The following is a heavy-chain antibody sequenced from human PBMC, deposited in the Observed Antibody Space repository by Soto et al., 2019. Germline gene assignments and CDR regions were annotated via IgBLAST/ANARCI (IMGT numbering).Heavy chain of an antibody. Sequence: SETQSLTCDVSGDSFSGYFCNWLRQPPGKGLEWIGEISQVGRARYNPSLETRITISVDTSKTQFSLNLTSVSDADTAVYYCARGYGYFRQWGQGAMVTVSS. V-gene: IGHV4-34*01. D-gene: IGHD4-17*01. CDR3: ARGYGYFRQ. CDR2: ISQVGRA. J-gene: IGHJ4*02. CDR1: GDSFSGYF.